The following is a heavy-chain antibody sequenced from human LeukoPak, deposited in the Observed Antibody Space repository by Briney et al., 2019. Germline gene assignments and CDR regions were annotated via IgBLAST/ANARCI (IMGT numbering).Heavy chain of an antibody. CDR3: ARVRGYSGYDSTEEENNWFDP. J-gene: IGHJ5*02. CDR1: GHTFTGYY. CDR2: INPSGGST. Sequence: GASVKVSCTASGHTFTGYYMHWVRQAPGQGLEWMGIINPSGGSTSYAQTFQGRVTMTRDTSTSTVYMELSRLRSDDTAVYYCARVRGYSGYDSTEEENNWFDPWGQGTLVTVSS. V-gene: IGHV1-46*01. D-gene: IGHD5-12*01.